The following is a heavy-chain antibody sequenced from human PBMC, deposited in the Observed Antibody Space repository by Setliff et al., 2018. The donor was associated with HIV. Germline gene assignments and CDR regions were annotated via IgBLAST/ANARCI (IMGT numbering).Heavy chain of an antibody. V-gene: IGHV1-18*01. CDR2: MSPNSDNR. CDR3: ARKAGTTLHYHYYYMDV. D-gene: IGHD1-7*01. CDR1: GYTFTSYG. Sequence: ASVKVSCKASGYTFTSYGISWVRQAPGQGLEWMGWMSPNSDNRGYAQKFQGRVTITADESTNTVYMELRSLTPEDTAIYYCARKAGTTLHYHYYYMDVWGKGTTVTVSS. J-gene: IGHJ6*03.